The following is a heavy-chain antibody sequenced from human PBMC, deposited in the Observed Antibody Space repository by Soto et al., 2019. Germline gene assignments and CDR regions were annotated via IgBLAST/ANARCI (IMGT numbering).Heavy chain of an antibody. CDR3: ARHYCGGDCYAAYFDY. CDR2: ISGSGGST. CDR1: GFTFSSYA. J-gene: IGHJ4*02. D-gene: IGHD2-21*02. V-gene: IGHV3-23*01. Sequence: HPGGSLRLSCAASGFTFSSYAMSWVRQAPGKGLEWVSAISGSGGSTYYADSVKGRFTISRDNSKNTLYLQMNSLRAEDTAVYYCARHYCGGDCYAAYFDYWGQGTLVTSPQ.